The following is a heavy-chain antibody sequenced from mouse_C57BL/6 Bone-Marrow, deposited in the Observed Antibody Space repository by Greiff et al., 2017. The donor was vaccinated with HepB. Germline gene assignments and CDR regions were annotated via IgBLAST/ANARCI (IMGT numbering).Heavy chain of an antibody. Sequence: EVKLVESGGGLVKPGGSLKLSCAASGFTFSDYGMHWVRQAPEKGLEWVAYISSGRSTIYYADTVKGRFTISRDNAKNTLFLQMTSLGSEDPAMYYCARNPPITTGVATDYFDYWGQGTTLAVSS. J-gene: IGHJ2*01. CDR3: ARNPPITTGVATDYFDY. D-gene: IGHD1-1*01. CDR1: GFTFSDYG. CDR2: ISSGRSTI. V-gene: IGHV5-17*01.